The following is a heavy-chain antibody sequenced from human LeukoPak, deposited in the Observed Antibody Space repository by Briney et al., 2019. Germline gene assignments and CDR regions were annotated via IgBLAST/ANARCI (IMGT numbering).Heavy chain of an antibody. V-gene: IGHV3-33*05. CDR2: ISYDGSDK. D-gene: IGHD5-12*01. Sequence: GGSLRLSCAASGFTFSSYGMHWVRQAPGKGLEWVAVISYDGSDKYYADSVKGRFTISRDNSKNTVYLQMNSLGAEDTAVYYFASWLNPYFDYWAREPWSPSPQ. CDR3: ASWLNPYFDY. J-gene: IGHJ4*02. CDR1: GFTFSSYG.